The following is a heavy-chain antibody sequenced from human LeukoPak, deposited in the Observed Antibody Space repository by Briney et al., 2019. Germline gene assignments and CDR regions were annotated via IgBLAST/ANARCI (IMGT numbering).Heavy chain of an antibody. D-gene: IGHD5-12*01. CDR3: AGDSGYSGYSYGNWFDP. J-gene: IGHJ5*02. CDR2: IWYDGSNK. Sequence: GVSLRLSCAASGFTFSSYGMHWVRQAPGKGLEWVAVIWYDGSNKYYADSVKGRFTISRDNSKNTLYLQMNSLRAEDTAVYYCAGDSGYSGYSYGNWFDPWGQGTLVTVSS. CDR1: GFTFSSYG. V-gene: IGHV3-33*01.